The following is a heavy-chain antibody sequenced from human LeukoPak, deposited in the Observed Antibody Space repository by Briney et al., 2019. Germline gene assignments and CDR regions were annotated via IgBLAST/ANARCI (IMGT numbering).Heavy chain of an antibody. V-gene: IGHV4-30-2*01. Sequence: SETLSLTCAVSGGSISSGGYSWSWIRQPPGKGLEWIGYIYHSGSTNYNPSLKSRVTISVDTSKNQFSLKLSSVTAADTAVYYCARGISSYYYYGMDVWGQGTTVTVSS. D-gene: IGHD2-21*01. CDR3: ARGISSYYYYGMDV. CDR1: GGSISSGGYS. CDR2: IYHSGST. J-gene: IGHJ6*02.